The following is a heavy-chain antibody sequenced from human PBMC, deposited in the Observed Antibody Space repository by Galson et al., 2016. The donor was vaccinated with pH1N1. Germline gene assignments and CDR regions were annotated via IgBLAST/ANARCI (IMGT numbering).Heavy chain of an antibody. J-gene: IGHJ6*02. CDR1: GYSFTNYW. CDR3: ARGSGSPDSYYYCGMDV. V-gene: IGHV5-51*01. Sequence: QSGAEVKKPGKSLKISCKGSGYSFTNYWIGWVRQMPGKGLEWMGIIYPSDSDTRYSPSFQGQVTISADKSISTAYLQWSSLKASDTAIYYCARGSGSPDSYYYCGMDVWGQGTTVTVSS. CDR2: IYPSDSDT. D-gene: IGHD3-10*01.